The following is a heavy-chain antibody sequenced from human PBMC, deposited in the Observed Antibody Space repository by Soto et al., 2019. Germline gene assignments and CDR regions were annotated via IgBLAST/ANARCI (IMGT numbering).Heavy chain of an antibody. CDR3: AKEQHPYGSGSYLFDY. D-gene: IGHD3-10*01. CDR1: GFTFSTYA. CDR2: ISGGGGST. Sequence: PTWSLSLSCAASGFTFSTYAMNWVRQAPGKGLEWVSAISGGGGSTYYADSVKGRVAISRDNSKNTLYLQMNSLRAEDTAVYYCAKEQHPYGSGSYLFDYWGQGTLVTVSS. J-gene: IGHJ4*02. V-gene: IGHV3-23*01.